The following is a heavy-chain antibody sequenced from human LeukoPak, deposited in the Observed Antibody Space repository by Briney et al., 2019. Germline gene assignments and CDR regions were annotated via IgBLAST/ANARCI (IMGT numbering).Heavy chain of an antibody. Sequence: SETLSLTCTVSGDSIGTDCGSWIRQIPGEGLECIGYIHTSRSTSYNPPLKSRVSLSVDTSQKQFSLNLSSVTAADTALYDCAREFTAGYNHDTFDIWGQGKMVTVSS. D-gene: IGHD5-24*01. CDR2: IHTSRST. CDR3: AREFTAGYNHDTFDI. J-gene: IGHJ3*02. CDR1: GDSIGTDC. V-gene: IGHV4-4*08.